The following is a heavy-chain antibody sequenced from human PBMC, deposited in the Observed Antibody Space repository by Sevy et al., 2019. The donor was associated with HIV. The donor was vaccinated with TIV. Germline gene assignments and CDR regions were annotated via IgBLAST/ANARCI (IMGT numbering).Heavy chain of an antibody. Sequence: GGSLRLSCAASGFTFSNYAMSWVRQAPGKGLEWVSGISDSTNNTYYENSGKGRFTISKDNSKNSLYLQMNSLRAEDTAVYYCTKDEAYTVATSYYFDYWGQGTLVTVSS. CDR3: TKDEAYTVATSYYFDY. V-gene: IGHV3-23*01. CDR1: GFTFSNYA. D-gene: IGHD5-12*01. CDR2: ISDSTNNT. J-gene: IGHJ4*02.